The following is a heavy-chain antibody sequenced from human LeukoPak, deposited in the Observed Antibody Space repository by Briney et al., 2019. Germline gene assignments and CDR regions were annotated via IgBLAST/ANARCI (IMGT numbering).Heavy chain of an antibody. CDR2: IRSKAYGATT. V-gene: IGHV3-49*04. CDR3: ARGPILLWIHNGMDV. D-gene: IGHD3-10*01. Sequence: GRSLRLSCAAYGFIFGDHAMSWVRQAPGKGLEWGGFIRSKAYGATTEYAASVEGRFTISRDDSKGIAYLQMNSLETEDTAVYYCARGPILLWIHNGMDVWGPGTTVTVS. CDR1: GFIFGDHA. J-gene: IGHJ6*02.